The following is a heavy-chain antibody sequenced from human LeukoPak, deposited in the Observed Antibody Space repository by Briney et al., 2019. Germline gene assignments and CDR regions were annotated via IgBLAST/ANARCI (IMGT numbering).Heavy chain of an antibody. CDR1: GGTFSNYA. V-gene: IGHV1-69*05. Sequence: SVKVSCKASGGTFSNYAISWVRQAPGQGLEWLGGITPIFGTTKYAQKVQGRVTMSTDESRTTAYMELSSLISEDSAVYYCARQGGTTIFGVAHPGGAFDIWGQGTMVTVSS. CDR2: ITPIFGTT. J-gene: IGHJ3*02. CDR3: ARQGGTTIFGVAHPGGAFDI. D-gene: IGHD3-3*01.